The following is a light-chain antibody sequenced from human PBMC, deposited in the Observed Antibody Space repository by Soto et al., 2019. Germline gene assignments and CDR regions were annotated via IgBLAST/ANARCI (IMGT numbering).Light chain of an antibody. Sequence: QSALTQPASVSGSPGQSITISCTETSSDVGGYNYVSWYQRHPGKAPKVMIYEVSNRPSGVSNRFSGSKSGNTASLTISGLQAEDEADYYCSSYTSGSTPLVFGTGTKVTVL. CDR2: EVS. CDR3: SSYTSGSTPLV. V-gene: IGLV2-14*01. CDR1: SSDVGGYNY. J-gene: IGLJ1*01.